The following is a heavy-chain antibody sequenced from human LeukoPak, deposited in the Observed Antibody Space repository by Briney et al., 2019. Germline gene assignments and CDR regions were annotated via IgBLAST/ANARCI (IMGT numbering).Heavy chain of an antibody. V-gene: IGHV3-23*01. J-gene: IGHJ4*02. D-gene: IGHD3-22*01. CDR3: ARVLSIGFHYDY. Sequence: GGSLRLSCTASGFTLSSLAMHWVPQAPGRGVEWGSGIIGGGDATYSAHSVRGRFTVSRDNSKNTLYLQMSSLRAEDTALYFCARVLSIGFHYDYWGPGTLVTVTS. CDR2: IIGGGDAT. CDR1: GFTLSSLA.